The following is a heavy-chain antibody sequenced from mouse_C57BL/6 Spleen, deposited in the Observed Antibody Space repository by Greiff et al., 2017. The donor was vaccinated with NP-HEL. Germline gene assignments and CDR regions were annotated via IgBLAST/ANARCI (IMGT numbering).Heavy chain of an antibody. Sequence: EVQRVESGGGLVQPGGSLSLSCAASGFTFTDYYMSWVRQPPGQALEWLGFIRNKANGSTSEYSASVKGRFTISRDNSQSILYLQRNAMRAEDSATYYCARLYYGYWYFDVWGKGTTVTVSA. CDR1: GFTFTDYY. CDR2: IRNKANGSTS. J-gene: IGHJ1*03. CDR3: ARLYYGYWYFDV. D-gene: IGHD2-1*01. V-gene: IGHV7-3*01.